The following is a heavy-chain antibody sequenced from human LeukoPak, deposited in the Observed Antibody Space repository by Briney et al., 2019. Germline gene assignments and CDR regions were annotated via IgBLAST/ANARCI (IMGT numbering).Heavy chain of an antibody. CDR2: ISYDGSNK. CDR1: GFSFSIYA. J-gene: IGHJ4*01. D-gene: IGHD3-10*01. CDR3: ARTGDYGSGSSRWRHIDY. V-gene: IGHV3-30-3*01. Sequence: GGSLRLSCAASGFSFSIYAMHWVRQAPGKGLEWVAVISYDGSNKYYADSVKGRFTISRDNSQNTLYLQMNSLRAEDTAVYYCARTGDYGSGSSRWRHIDYWGHGSPLTVSS.